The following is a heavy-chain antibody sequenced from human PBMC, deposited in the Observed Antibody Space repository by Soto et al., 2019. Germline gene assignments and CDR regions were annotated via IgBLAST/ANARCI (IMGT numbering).Heavy chain of an antibody. CDR1: GGSISSYY. V-gene: IGHV4-59*01. Sequence: SETLSLTCTVSGGSISSYYWSWIRQPPGKGLEWIGYIYYSGSTNYNPSLKSRVTISVDTSKNQFSLKLSSVTAADTAVYYCARAVGADYGMDVWGQGTTVTVSS. CDR2: IYYSGST. CDR3: ARAVGADYGMDV. D-gene: IGHD1-26*01. J-gene: IGHJ6*02.